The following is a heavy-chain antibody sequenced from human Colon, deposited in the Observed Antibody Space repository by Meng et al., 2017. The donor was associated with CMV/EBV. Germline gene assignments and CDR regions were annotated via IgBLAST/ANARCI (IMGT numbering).Heavy chain of an antibody. CDR3: ARGVVVHDY. D-gene: IGHD3-22*01. J-gene: IGHJ4*02. CDR2: VQYSGST. CDR1: GGSISSSNYY. V-gene: IGHV4-39*07. Sequence: SETLSLTCTVSGGSISSSNYYWGWIRQPPGKGLEWIASVQYSGSTYYNASLKSRVTISVDTSKNQFSLKLSSVTAADTAVYYCARGVVVHDYWGQGTLVTVSS.